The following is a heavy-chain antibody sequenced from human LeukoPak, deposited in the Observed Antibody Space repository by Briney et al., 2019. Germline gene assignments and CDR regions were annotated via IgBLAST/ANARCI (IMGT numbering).Heavy chain of an antibody. V-gene: IGHV3-23*01. D-gene: IGHD3-22*01. CDR3: AKDGGDYYDSSGGPNYFDY. CDR2: ISGSGGST. CDR1: GFTFSSYA. J-gene: IGHJ4*02. Sequence: PGGSLRLSCAASGFTFSSYAMSWVRQAPGKGLEWVSAISGSGGSTYYADSVKGRFTISRDNSKNTLYLQMNSLRAEDTAVYYCAKDGGDYYDSSGGPNYFDYWGQGTLVTVSS.